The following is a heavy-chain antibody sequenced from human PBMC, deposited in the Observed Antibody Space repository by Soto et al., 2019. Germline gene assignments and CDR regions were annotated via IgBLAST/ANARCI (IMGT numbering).Heavy chain of an antibody. J-gene: IGHJ5*02. CDR3: VRTARQGAVAPHWFDR. CDR1: GASIRSTDYY. CDR2: VYYTGST. D-gene: IGHD2-21*02. V-gene: IGHV4-30-4*01. Sequence: SETLSLTCTVSGASIRSTDYYWSWIRQAPGKCLEWIGYVYYTGSTYYNPYLMSRLTISVDTSKNQFSLKLTSVTAAETAVYYCVRTARQGAVAPHWFDRWGQGTQVTVSS.